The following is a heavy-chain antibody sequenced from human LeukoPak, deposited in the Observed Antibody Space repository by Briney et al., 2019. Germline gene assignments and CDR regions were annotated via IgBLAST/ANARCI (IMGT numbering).Heavy chain of an antibody. CDR2: IYYSGST. Sequence: SETLSLTCTVSGGSISSYYWSWIRQPPGKGLEWIGYIYYSGSTNYNPPLKSRVTISVDTSKNQFSLKLSSVTAADTAVYYCARDQSSGWEGVFDYWGQGTLVTVSS. CDR3: ARDQSSGWEGVFDY. V-gene: IGHV4-59*01. J-gene: IGHJ4*02. CDR1: GGSISSYY. D-gene: IGHD6-19*01.